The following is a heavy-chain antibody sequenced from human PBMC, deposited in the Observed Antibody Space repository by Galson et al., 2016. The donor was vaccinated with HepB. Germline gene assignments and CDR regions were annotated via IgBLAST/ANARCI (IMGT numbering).Heavy chain of an antibody. J-gene: IGHJ6*02. Sequence: SLRLSCAASGFTFSSYGMHWVRQAPGKGLEWVSSISSSGGMIFYADSVKGRFTISRDNAKKSLYLQMNSLRAEDTAVYYCARAPIEVDGMRHYYYGMDVWGQGTPVTISS. V-gene: IGHV3-48*04. CDR1: GFTFSSYG. CDR2: ISSSGGMI. D-gene: IGHD6-19*01. CDR3: ARAPIEVDGMRHYYYGMDV.